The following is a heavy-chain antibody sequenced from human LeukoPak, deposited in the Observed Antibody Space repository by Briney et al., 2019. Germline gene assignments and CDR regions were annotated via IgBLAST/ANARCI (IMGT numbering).Heavy chain of an antibody. D-gene: IGHD5-24*01. CDR2: IYYSGST. V-gene: IGHV4-59*08. J-gene: IGHJ4*02. CDR3: ARGARAGYNLEPFDY. Sequence: SETLSLTCTVSGGSMSSYYWSWIRQPPGKGLEWIGYIYYSGSTKYNPSLKSRVTISVDTSKNQFSLKLSSVTAADTAVYYCARGARAGYNLEPFDYWGQGTLASVSS. CDR1: GGSMSSYY.